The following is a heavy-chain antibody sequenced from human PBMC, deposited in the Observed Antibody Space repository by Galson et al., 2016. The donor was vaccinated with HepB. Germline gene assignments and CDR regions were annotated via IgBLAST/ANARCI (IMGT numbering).Heavy chain of an antibody. D-gene: IGHD1-1*01. Sequence: SETLSLTCTCTVSGGSISSYYWSWIRQPPGKGLEWIGYIGSTNYNPSLKSRVTISVDTSKNQLSLILSSVTAADTAVYYCATSTTSANSYYYYMDVWGKGTTVTVSS. J-gene: IGHJ6*03. CDR1: GGSISSYY. V-gene: IGHV4-59*01. CDR2: IGST. CDR3: ATSTTSANSYYYYMDV.